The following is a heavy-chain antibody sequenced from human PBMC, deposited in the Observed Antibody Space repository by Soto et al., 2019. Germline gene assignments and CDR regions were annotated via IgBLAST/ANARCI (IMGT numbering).Heavy chain of an antibody. CDR1: GGSISGGVHS. D-gene: IGHD2-2*01. V-gene: IGHV4-30-4*01. Sequence: QVQLQESGPGLVKPSETLSLTCTVSGGSISGGVHSWSWIRQPPGKGLEWIGHIFDSGSYYYNPSLMSRLTISVDTSKNQFSLRLSSVTAADTAVYYCAREIMPLTHDWYFDLWGRCTLVTVSS. CDR2: IFDSGSY. J-gene: IGHJ2*01. CDR3: AREIMPLTHDWYFDL.